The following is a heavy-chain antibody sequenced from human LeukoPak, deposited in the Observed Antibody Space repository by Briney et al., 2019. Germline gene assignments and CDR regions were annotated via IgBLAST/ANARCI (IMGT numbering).Heavy chain of an antibody. V-gene: IGHV4-59*01. D-gene: IGHD5-24*01. J-gene: IGHJ5*02. CDR2: IYYSGST. Sequence: PSETLSLTCTVSGGSISSYYWSWIRQPPGRGLEWIGYIYYSGSTNYKPSLKSRVTIPVDKCKHQYSMVLTTVTAADPAVYYCARDMEMATSANWFEPWGQGNLVNVSS. CDR3: ARDMEMATSANWFEP. CDR1: GGSISSYY.